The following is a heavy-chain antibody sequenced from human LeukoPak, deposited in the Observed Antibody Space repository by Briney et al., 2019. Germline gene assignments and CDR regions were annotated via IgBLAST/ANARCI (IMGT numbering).Heavy chain of an antibody. D-gene: IGHD3-9*01. CDR2: IYYSEST. Sequence: SETLSLTCTVSGGSISSYYWSWIRQPPGKGLEWIGYIYYSESTNYNPSLKSRVTISVDTSKNQFSLKLSSVTAADTAVYYCAGAASGGYYDILTGQQDAFDIWGQGTMVTVSS. V-gene: IGHV4-59*01. CDR1: GGSISSYY. CDR3: AGAASGGYYDILTGQQDAFDI. J-gene: IGHJ3*02.